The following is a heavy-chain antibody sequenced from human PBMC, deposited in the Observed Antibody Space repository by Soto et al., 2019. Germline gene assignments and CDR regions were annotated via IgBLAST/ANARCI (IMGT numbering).Heavy chain of an antibody. CDR1: GYTFTSYA. V-gene: IGHV1-3*05. J-gene: IGHJ4*02. CDR2: INAGNGNT. CDR3: ARSIVVVTALDY. D-gene: IGHD2-21*02. Sequence: QVQLVQSGAEEKKPGASVKVSCKASGYTFTSYAMHWVRQAPGQRLEWMGWINAGNGNTKYSQKFQGRDTITRDTSASTAYMELSSLRSEDTAVYYCARSIVVVTALDYWCQGTLVTVSS.